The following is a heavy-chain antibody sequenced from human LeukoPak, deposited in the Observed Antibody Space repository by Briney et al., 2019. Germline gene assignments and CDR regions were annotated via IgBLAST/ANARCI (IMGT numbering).Heavy chain of an antibody. CDR3: AGEGYCSGGTCYSGSIDY. CDR1: GYTFTSYG. Sequence: AASVKVSCKASGYTFTSYGISWVRQAPGQGLEWMGWVSGYNVNTNYAQKLQGRVTMTTDTITSTAYMELRSLRSDDTAVYYCAGEGYCSGGTCYSGSIDYWGQGTLVTVSS. J-gene: IGHJ4*02. V-gene: IGHV1-18*01. D-gene: IGHD2-15*01. CDR2: VSGYNVNT.